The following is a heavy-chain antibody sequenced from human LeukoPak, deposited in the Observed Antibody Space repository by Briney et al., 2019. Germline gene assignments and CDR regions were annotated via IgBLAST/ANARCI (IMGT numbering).Heavy chain of an antibody. CDR1: GGSISSGGYY. J-gene: IGHJ3*02. V-gene: IGHV4-30-2*02. Sequence: PSQTLSLTCTVSGGSISSGGYYWSWIRQPPGKGLEWIGYIYHSGSTNYNPSLKSRVTISVDTSKNQFSLKLSSVTAADTAVYYCASSTTFQAFDIWGQGTMDTVSS. D-gene: IGHD4-17*01. CDR2: IYHSGST. CDR3: ASSTTFQAFDI.